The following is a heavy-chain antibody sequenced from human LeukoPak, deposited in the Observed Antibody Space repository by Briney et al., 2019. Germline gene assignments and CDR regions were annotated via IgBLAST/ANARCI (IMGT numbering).Heavy chain of an antibody. V-gene: IGHV1-24*01. D-gene: IGHD1-26*01. CDR2: FDPEDGET. CDR1: GYTLTELS. CDR3: AREGSGSYTESYYYYGMDV. J-gene: IGHJ6*02. Sequence: GASVKVSCKVSGYTLTELSMHWVRQAPGKGLEWMGGFDPEDGETIYAQKFQGRVTITADESTSTAYMELSSLRSEDTAVYYCAREGSGSYTESYYYYGMDVWGQGTTVTVSS.